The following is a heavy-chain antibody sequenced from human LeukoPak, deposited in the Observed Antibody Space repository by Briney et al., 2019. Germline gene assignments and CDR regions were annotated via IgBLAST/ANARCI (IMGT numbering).Heavy chain of an antibody. CDR3: ASYVWGTYRYSAFDI. CDR1: GFTFSSYA. Sequence: GGSLRLSCAASGFTFSSYAMHWVRQAPGKGLEWVAVISYDGSNKYYADSVKGRFTISRDNAKNSLYLQMNSLRAEDTAVYYCASYVWGTYRYSAFDIWGQGTKVTVSS. J-gene: IGHJ3*02. V-gene: IGHV3-30*04. D-gene: IGHD3-16*02. CDR2: ISYDGSNK.